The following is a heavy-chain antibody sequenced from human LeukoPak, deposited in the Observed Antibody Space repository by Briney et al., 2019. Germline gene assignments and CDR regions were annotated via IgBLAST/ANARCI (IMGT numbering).Heavy chain of an antibody. CDR3: ARTRLGEWLVGNAFDI. J-gene: IGHJ3*02. CDR2: ISGSSSYI. D-gene: IGHD6-19*01. V-gene: IGHV3-21*01. CDR1: GFTFSSYS. Sequence: GGSLRLSCAASGFTFSSYSMNWVRQAPGKGLEWVSSISGSSSYIYYADSVKGRFTISRDNAKNSLYLQMNSLRAEDTAVYYCARTRLGEWLVGNAFDIWGHGTMVTVSS.